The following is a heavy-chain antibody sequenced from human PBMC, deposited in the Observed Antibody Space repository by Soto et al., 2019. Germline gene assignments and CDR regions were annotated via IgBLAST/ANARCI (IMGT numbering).Heavy chain of an antibody. V-gene: IGHV3-9*01. CDR1: GFTFDDYA. D-gene: IGHD3-10*01. CDR3: AYLPLYGSGFDC. Sequence: EVQLVESGGGLVQPGGSLRLSCAASGFTFDDYAIHWVRQAPGKGLEWVSGISWNGAATGYADSVKGRFTISRDNAKNTLYLPMNSLGSDDTAIYYCAYLPLYGSGFDCWGLGTLVTVSS. J-gene: IGHJ4*02. CDR2: ISWNGAAT.